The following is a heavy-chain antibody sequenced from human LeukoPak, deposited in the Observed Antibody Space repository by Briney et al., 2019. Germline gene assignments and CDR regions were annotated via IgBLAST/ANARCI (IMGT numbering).Heavy chain of an antibody. J-gene: IGHJ4*02. D-gene: IGHD3-22*01. CDR3: ARDLGYYYDSSGPMPLRY. CDR2: INPSGGST. Sequence: GASVKVSCKASGYTFTSYYMHWVRQAPGQGLEWMGIINPSGGSTSYAQKFQGRVTMTRDMSTSTVYMELSSLRSEDTAVYYCARDLGYYYDSSGPMPLRYWGQGTLVTVSS. V-gene: IGHV1-46*01. CDR1: GYTFTSYY.